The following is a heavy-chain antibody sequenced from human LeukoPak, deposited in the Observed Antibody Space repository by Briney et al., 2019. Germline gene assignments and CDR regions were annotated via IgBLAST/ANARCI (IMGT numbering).Heavy chain of an antibody. V-gene: IGHV4-39*07. CDR3: ARVMAARREDLNWFDP. J-gene: IGHJ5*02. D-gene: IGHD6-6*01. CDR2: IYYSGHT. CDR1: GGSISSSGSY. Sequence: SETLSLTCTVSGGSISSSGSYWGWIREPPGKGLEWIGSIYYSGHTYNPSLKSRVTISVDTSKNQFSLNLTSVNAADTAVYDCARVMAARREDLNWFDPWGQGTLVTVSS.